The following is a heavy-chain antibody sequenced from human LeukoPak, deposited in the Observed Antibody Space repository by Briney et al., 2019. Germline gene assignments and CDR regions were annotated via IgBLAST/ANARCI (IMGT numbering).Heavy chain of an antibody. V-gene: IGHV4-59*08. D-gene: IGHD2/OR15-2a*01. CDR3: AGHHPRNTVDF. Sequence: SETQSLTCTVSGGSISSYYWSWIRQPPGKGLEWIAYISDIGSINYNPSLKSRVTISLDTSKNQFSLKLSSVTAADTAVYYCAGHHPRNTVDFWGQGTLVTVSS. CDR1: GGSISSYY. CDR2: ISDIGSI. J-gene: IGHJ4*02.